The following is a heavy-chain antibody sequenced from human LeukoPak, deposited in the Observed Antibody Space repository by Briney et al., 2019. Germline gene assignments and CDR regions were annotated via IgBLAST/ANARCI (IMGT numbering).Heavy chain of an antibody. J-gene: IGHJ4*02. CDR3: ARGFGYSYGYVQGTVDY. D-gene: IGHD5-18*01. Sequence: GGSLRLSCAASGFTFSNYAMTWVRQAPGKGLEWVSPISAGGGTTYYADSVKGRFTISRDNSKNTLYLQMNSLRAEDTAVYYCARGFGYSYGYVQGTVDYWGQGTLVTVSS. V-gene: IGHV3-23*01. CDR2: ISAGGGTT. CDR1: GFTFSNYA.